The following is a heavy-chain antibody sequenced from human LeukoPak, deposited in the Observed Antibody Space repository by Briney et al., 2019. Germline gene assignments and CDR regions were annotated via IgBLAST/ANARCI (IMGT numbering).Heavy chain of an antibody. D-gene: IGHD6-19*01. CDR3: AKSPSLAVAARA. J-gene: IGHJ5*02. Sequence: GGSLRLSCAASGFTFSSYAMSWVRQAPGKGREGVSAISGSGGSTYYADSVKGRFTISRDNSKNTLYLQMNSLRAEDTAVYYCAKSPSLAVAARAWGQGTLVTVSS. CDR1: GFTFSSYA. V-gene: IGHV3-23*01. CDR2: ISGSGGST.